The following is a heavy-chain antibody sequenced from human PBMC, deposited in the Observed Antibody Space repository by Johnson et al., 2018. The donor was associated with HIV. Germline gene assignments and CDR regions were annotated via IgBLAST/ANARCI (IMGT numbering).Heavy chain of an antibody. CDR1: GFTFSTYA. CDR3: ARVWVRYYYDSSDGAFDI. Sequence: QVQLVESGGGVVQPGRSLRLSCAASGFTFSTYAMDWVRQAPGKGLEWVAGISDDGSKKYHGDSVKGRFTISRDNSKNTLYLQMNSLRAEDTAVYYCARVWVRYYYDSSDGAFDIWGQGTMVTVSS. D-gene: IGHD3-22*01. CDR2: ISDDGSKK. J-gene: IGHJ3*02. V-gene: IGHV3-30*03.